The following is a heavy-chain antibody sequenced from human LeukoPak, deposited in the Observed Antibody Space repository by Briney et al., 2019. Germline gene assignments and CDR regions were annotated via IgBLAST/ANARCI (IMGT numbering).Heavy chain of an antibody. CDR3: ARVEYSSSSYYYYYYYMDV. CDR2: ISAENGYT. CDR1: GGTFSSYA. J-gene: IGHJ6*03. V-gene: IGHV1-18*01. Sequence: ASVKVSCKASGGTFSSYAISWVRQAPGQGLEWMGWISAENGYTNYAQKVQGRVTMTTDTSTSTAYMELRSLRSDDTAVYYCARVEYSSSSYYYYYYYMDVWGKGTTVTVSS. D-gene: IGHD6-13*01.